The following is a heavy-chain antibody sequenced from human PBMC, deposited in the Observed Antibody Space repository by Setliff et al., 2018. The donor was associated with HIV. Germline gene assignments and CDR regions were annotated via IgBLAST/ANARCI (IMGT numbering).Heavy chain of an antibody. J-gene: IGHJ4*02. D-gene: IGHD5-12*01. CDR2: IWYDGSNK. Sequence: GGSLRLSCAASGFTFSSYGMHWVRQAPGKGLEWVAVIWYDGSNKYYADSVKGRFTISRDNSKNTLYLQMNSLRVEDTALYYCARDRGHSGHDINDYWGQGTLVTVSS. V-gene: IGHV3-33*01. CDR3: ARDRGHSGHDINDY. CDR1: GFTFSSYG.